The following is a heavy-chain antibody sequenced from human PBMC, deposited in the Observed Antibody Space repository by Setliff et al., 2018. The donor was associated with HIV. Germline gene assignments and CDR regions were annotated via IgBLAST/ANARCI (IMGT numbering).Heavy chain of an antibody. CDR1: GFSFGDYP. Sequence: PGGSLRLSCATSGFSFGDYPMGWFRQAPGKGLEWVSAISYDGSRIHYADSVKGRFTISRDNSKNTLYLQVNSLRPEDTAVYHCASARIPTGGTSTSFDYWGQGTLVTVSS. J-gene: IGHJ4*02. CDR2: ISYDGSRI. D-gene: IGHD1-1*01. V-gene: IGHV3-30*04. CDR3: ASARIPTGGTSTSFDY.